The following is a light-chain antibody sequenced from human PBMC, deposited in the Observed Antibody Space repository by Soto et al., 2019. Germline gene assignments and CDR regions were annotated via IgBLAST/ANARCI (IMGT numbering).Light chain of an antibody. CDR1: SXDVGDSNH. J-gene: IGLJ1*01. V-gene: IGLV2-14*01. CDR2: EVS. Sequence: QSVLTQPASVSGSPGQSITISCTGTSXDVGDSNHVSWYQHHPGKAPKLIIYEVSYRPSGVSNRFSGSKSAYTASLTISGLQAEDEADYYCNSQTTSGIRVFGTGTKLTVL. CDR3: NSQTTSGIRV.